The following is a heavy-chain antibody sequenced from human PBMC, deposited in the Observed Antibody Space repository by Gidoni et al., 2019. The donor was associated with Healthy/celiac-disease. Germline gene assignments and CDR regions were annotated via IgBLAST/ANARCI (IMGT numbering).Heavy chain of an antibody. D-gene: IGHD5-18*01. Sequence: EVQLLEAGGGLVQPGGSLRLSCAASGFTFSGYAMSWVRQAPGKGLEWVSAISGSGGSTYYADSVKGRFTISRDNSKNTLYLQMNSLRAEDTAVYYCAKDTEYRGYSYGYFDYWGQGTLVTVSS. CDR3: AKDTEYRGYSYGYFDY. V-gene: IGHV3-23*01. CDR1: GFTFSGYA. J-gene: IGHJ4*02. CDR2: ISGSGGST.